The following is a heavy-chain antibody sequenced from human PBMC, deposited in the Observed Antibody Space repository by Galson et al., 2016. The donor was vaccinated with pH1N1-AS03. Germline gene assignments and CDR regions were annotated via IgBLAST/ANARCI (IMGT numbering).Heavy chain of an antibody. J-gene: IGHJ4*02. Sequence: ETLSLTCSVSGASISSSYYYWGWIRQPPGKGLEWIGNILYSGSTYYNPSLKGRVSISVDASRSQFSLKLKSVTAADTAVYYCARQDSGAYYLDSWGPGTLVTVSS. CDR1: GASISSSYYY. V-gene: IGHV4-39*07. D-gene: IGHD1-26*01. CDR3: ARQDSGAYYLDS. CDR2: ILYSGST.